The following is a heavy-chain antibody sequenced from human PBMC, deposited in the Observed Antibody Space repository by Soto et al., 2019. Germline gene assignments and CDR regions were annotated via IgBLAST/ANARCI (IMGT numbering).Heavy chain of an antibody. CDR3: ARDPGYGTNGVCPIFDS. J-gene: IGHJ4*02. CDR1: GDSVTNYF. Sequence: PSETLSLTCTVSGDSVTNYFWSWMRQPPGKGLEWIGHMYHGGRTNYSPSLKSRVTLSLDSSRNQFSLNLSSVTAADTAVYFCARDPGYGTNGVCPIFDSWGQGLLVTVSS. D-gene: IGHD2-8*01. V-gene: IGHV4-59*02. CDR2: MYHGGRT.